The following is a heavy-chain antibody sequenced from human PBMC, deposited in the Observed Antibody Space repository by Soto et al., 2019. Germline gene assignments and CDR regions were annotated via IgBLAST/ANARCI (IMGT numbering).Heavy chain of an antibody. D-gene: IGHD3-10*01. Sequence: EVQLLESGGGLVQPGGSLRLSCAASGFTFSTYAMNWVRQTPGKGLDWVSSISGSGGSTYYADSVKGRFTISRDNSKNTLHLPMTSLRADDTAVYYCAKALGEPWFGDLVPDFWGQGTLVTVSS. CDR3: AKALGEPWFGDLVPDF. J-gene: IGHJ4*02. CDR2: ISGSGGST. V-gene: IGHV3-23*01. CDR1: GFTFSTYA.